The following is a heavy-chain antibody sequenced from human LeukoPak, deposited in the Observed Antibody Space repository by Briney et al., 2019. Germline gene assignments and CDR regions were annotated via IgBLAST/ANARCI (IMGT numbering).Heavy chain of an antibody. V-gene: IGHV1-58*01. CDR3: AADPNPDGVQVY. J-gene: IGHJ4*02. CDR2: IVVGSGYT. D-gene: IGHD1-14*01. CDR1: GFTFTSSA. Sequence: GTSVKVSCKASGFTFTSSAVQWVRQARGQRLEWIGWIVVGSGYTNYAQKFQERVTITRDMSTSTAYMELSSLRSEDTAVYYCAADPNPDGVQVYWGQGTLVTVSS.